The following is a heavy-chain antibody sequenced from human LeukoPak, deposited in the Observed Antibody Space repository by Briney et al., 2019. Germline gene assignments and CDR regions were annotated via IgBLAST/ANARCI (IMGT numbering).Heavy chain of an antibody. J-gene: IGHJ4*02. CDR1: GYTFTSYG. V-gene: IGHV1-18*01. D-gene: IGHD2-2*02. CDR2: ISAYNGNT. Sequence: ASVKVSCKASGYTFTSYGISWVRQAPGQGLEWMGWISAYNGNTNYAQKLQGRVTMTTDTSTSTAYMELRSLRSDDTAVYYCARYCSSTSCYTSDYWGQGTLVTVSS. CDR3: ARYCSSTSCYTSDY.